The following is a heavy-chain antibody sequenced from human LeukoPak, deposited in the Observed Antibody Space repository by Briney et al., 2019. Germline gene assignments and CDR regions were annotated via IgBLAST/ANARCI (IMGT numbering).Heavy chain of an antibody. CDR1: GFTFSDYE. Sequence: PGGSLRLSCAASGFTFSDYEINWVRQAPGKGLEWVSCISTSGSTTYYADSVKGRFTISRDNANNSLFLQMNTPTDEDTAVYYCARGALHVFDYWGQGTPVTVS. CDR2: ISTSGSTT. V-gene: IGHV3-48*03. J-gene: IGHJ4*02. CDR3: ARGALHVFDY. D-gene: IGHD3-10*02.